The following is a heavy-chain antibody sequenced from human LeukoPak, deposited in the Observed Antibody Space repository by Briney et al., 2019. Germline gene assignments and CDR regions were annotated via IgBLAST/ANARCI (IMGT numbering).Heavy chain of an antibody. CDR3: ARDLYYYGSGSYQGGYFDY. J-gene: IGHJ4*02. CDR1: GFTFSSYA. CDR2: ISYDGSSK. Sequence: GGSLRLSCAASGFTFSSYAMHWVRQAPGKGLEWVAVISYDGSSKYYADSVKGRFTISRDNSKNTLYLQMNSLRAEDTAVYYCARDLYYYGSGSYQGGYFDYWGQGTLVTVSS. V-gene: IGHV3-30-3*01. D-gene: IGHD3-10*01.